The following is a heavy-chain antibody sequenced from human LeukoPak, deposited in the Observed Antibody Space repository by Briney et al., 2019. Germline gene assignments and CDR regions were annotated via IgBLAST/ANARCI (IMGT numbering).Heavy chain of an antibody. CDR1: GGSIRSGSHY. Sequence: SETLSLTCTVSGGSIRSGSHYWAWIRQPPGKGLEWIGSIYYSGSTYCNPSLENRVTISIDTSKNHFSLKLSSLSAADTSVYYCAKRDDSGGNLVDLWGQGTLVTVS. D-gene: IGHD3-22*01. CDR2: IYYSGST. V-gene: IGHV4-39*02. J-gene: IGHJ4*02. CDR3: AKRDDSGGNLVDL.